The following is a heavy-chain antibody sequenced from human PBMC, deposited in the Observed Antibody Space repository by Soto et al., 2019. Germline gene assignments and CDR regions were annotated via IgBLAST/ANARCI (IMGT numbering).Heavy chain of an antibody. CDR2: IRSKTDGGTT. D-gene: IGHD3-22*01. V-gene: IGHV3-15*01. Sequence: EVQLVESGGGLVKPGGSLSLSCAASGFSFSTAWMGWVRQAPGGRLEWVGRIRSKTDGGTTDYAAPVKGRFTISRDDSKDTLYLQMNSLKTEDTAIYYCSFDSSRADYWGQGTLVTVSS. CDR3: SFDSSRADY. J-gene: IGHJ4*02. CDR1: GFSFSTAW.